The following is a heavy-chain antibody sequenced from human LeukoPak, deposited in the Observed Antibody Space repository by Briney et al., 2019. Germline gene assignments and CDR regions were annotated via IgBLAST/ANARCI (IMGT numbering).Heavy chain of an antibody. CDR1: GGYISSNSYY. D-gene: IGHD3-16*02. CDR3: ARDENGYVWGSFRA. J-gene: IGHJ5*02. Sequence: IPSETLSLTCTVSGGYISSNSYYWGWIRQSPGKGLEWIGNIYYSGSTYYNPSFESRVTMSLDTSKNQYSLQLSSVTAADTAVYYCARDENGYVWGSFRAWGQGTLVTVSS. V-gene: IGHV4-39*07. CDR2: IYYSGST.